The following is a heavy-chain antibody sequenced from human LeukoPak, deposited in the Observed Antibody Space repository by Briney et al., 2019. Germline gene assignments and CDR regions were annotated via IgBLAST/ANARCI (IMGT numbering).Heavy chain of an antibody. D-gene: IGHD3-22*01. CDR2: INPNSGGT. Sequence: ASVKVSCKASGYTFTGYYMHWVRQAPGQGLEWMGWINPNSGGTNYAQKFQGRVTMTRDMSISTAYMELSRLRSDDTAVYYCARLYYYDSSGYYLKDFDYWGQGTLVTVSS. J-gene: IGHJ4*02. CDR1: GYTFTGYY. CDR3: ARLYYYDSSGYYLKDFDY. V-gene: IGHV1-2*02.